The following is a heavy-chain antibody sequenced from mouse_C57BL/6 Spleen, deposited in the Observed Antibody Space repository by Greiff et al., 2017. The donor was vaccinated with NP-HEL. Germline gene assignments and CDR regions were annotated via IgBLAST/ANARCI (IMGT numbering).Heavy chain of an antibody. CDR3: GRGEFTTVVATNY. D-gene: IGHD1-1*01. CDR2: IDPSDSET. V-gene: IGHV1-52*01. Sequence: QVQLQQPGAELVRPGSSVKLSCKASGYTFTSYWMHWVKQRPIQGLEWIGNIDPSDSETHYNQKFKDKATLTVDKSSSTAYMQLSSLTSEDSAVYYCGRGEFTTVVATNYWGQGTTLTVSS. CDR1: GYTFTSYW. J-gene: IGHJ2*01.